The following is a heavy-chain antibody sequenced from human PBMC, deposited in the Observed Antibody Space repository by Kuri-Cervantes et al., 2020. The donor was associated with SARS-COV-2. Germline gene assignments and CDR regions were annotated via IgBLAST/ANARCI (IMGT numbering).Heavy chain of an antibody. V-gene: IGHV4-34*01. CDR1: GGSFNSYY. CDR3: ARGMQQWPFDY. Sequence: ESLKISCGVYGGSFNSYYWSWIRQPPGKGLEWIGEINHSGSTNYNPSLKSRVTISVDTSKNQFSLKLSSVTAADTAVYYCARGMQQWPFDYWGQGTLVTVSS. D-gene: IGHD6-19*01. CDR2: INHSGST. J-gene: IGHJ4*02.